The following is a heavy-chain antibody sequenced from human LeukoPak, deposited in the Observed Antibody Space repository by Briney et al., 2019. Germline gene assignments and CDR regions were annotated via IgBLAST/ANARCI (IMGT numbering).Heavy chain of an antibody. CDR3: ASGYGDYWFDP. Sequence: ASVKVSCKASGYTSFGVSWVRQAPGQGLEWMGWISAYNGNTNYAQKLQGRVTMTTDTSTSTAYMELRSLRSDDTAVYYCASGYGDYWFDPWGQGTLVTVSS. V-gene: IGHV1-18*01. CDR1: GYTSFG. D-gene: IGHD4-17*01. CDR2: ISAYNGNT. J-gene: IGHJ5*02.